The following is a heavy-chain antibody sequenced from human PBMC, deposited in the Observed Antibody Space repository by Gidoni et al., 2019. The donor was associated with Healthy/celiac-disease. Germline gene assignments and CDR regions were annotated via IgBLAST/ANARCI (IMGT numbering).Heavy chain of an antibody. J-gene: IGHJ4*02. CDR3: AKERVATIAATEFDY. CDR1: GFTFSSYG. V-gene: IGHV3-30*18. D-gene: IGHD5-12*01. CDR2: ISYDGSNK. Sequence: QVQLVESGGGVVQPGRSLRLSCAASGFTFSSYGMHWVRQAPGKGLEWVAVISYDGSNKYYADSVKGRFTISRDNSKNTLYLQMNSLRAEDTAVYYCAKERVATIAATEFDYWGQGTLVTVSS.